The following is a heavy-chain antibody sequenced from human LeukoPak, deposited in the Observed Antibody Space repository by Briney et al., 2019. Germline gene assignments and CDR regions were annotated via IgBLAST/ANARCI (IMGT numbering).Heavy chain of an antibody. D-gene: IGHD3-22*01. CDR1: GYTFTSYG. CDR2: ISAYNGNA. CDR3: AGHYYDSSGYIY. J-gene: IGHJ4*02. V-gene: IGHV1-18*01. Sequence: ASVKVSRKASGYTFTSYGISWVRQAPGQGLEWMGWISAYNGNANYAQKRQGRVTMTTDTSTSTAYMEMTSLRYDDAAVYYCAGHYYDSSGYIYWGQGTLVTVSS.